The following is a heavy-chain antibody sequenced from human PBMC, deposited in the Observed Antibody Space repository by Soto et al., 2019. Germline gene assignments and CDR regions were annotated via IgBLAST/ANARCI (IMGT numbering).Heavy chain of an antibody. CDR3: ARFGELDYYYYYGMDV. Sequence: GASVKVSCKVSGYTLTELSMHWVRQAPGKGLEWMGGFDPEDGETIYAQKFQGRVTMTEDTSTDTAYMELSSLRSEDTAVYYCARFGELDYYYYYGMDVWGQGTTVTVSS. V-gene: IGHV1-24*01. CDR1: GYTLTELS. D-gene: IGHD3-10*01. CDR2: FDPEDGET. J-gene: IGHJ6*02.